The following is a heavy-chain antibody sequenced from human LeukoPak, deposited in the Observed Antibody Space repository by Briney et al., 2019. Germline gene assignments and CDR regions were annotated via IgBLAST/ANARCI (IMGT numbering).Heavy chain of an antibody. Sequence: GASVKVSCKASGGTFSSYAISWVRQAPGQGLEWMGGIIPIFGTANYAQKFQGRVTITADESTSTAYMELSSLRSEDTAVYYCARVPTLGTFYYYYMDVWGKGTTVTVSS. V-gene: IGHV1-69*13. CDR3: ARVPTLGTFYYYYMDV. CDR2: IIPIFGTA. CDR1: GGTFSSYA. D-gene: IGHD3-16*01. J-gene: IGHJ6*03.